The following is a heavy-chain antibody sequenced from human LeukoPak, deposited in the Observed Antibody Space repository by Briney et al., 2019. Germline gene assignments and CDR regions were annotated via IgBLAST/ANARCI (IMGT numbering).Heavy chain of an antibody. D-gene: IGHD2/OR15-2a*01. Sequence: PSGTLSLTCAVSGGSIRNSTWWYWVRQPPGKGLEWIGEIFGSGRINYNPSLKSRVTISVDKSKNQFSLTLSSMTAADTAIYYCSTRPPEYWAQGTLVTDSS. CDR2: IFGSGRI. V-gene: IGHV4-4*02. CDR3: STRPPEY. CDR1: GGSIRNSTW. J-gene: IGHJ4*02.